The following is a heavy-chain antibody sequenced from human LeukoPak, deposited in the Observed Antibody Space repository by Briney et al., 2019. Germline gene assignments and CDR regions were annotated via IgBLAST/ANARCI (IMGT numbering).Heavy chain of an antibody. Sequence: GGSLRLSCAASGFTFSGSAMHWVRQASGKGLEWVGRIRSKTNSYATSYAASVKGRFALSRDDSKNTAYLQMNSLKTEDTAVYYCAREPQHGSGSQSSGGFDPWGQGTLVTVSS. CDR2: IRSKTNSYAT. V-gene: IGHV3-73*01. CDR1: GFTFSGSA. D-gene: IGHD3-10*01. CDR3: AREPQHGSGSQSSGGFDP. J-gene: IGHJ5*02.